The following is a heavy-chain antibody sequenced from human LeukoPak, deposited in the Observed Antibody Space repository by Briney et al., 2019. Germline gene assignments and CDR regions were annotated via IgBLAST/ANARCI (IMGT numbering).Heavy chain of an antibody. J-gene: IGHJ3*02. CDR1: GNAFNNHP. D-gene: IGHD5-12*01. CDR3: ARDGEWLLPSSAFDI. Sequence: ASVRVSYKTSGNAFNNHPLRGVRQAPGQGLEWMGWISAYNGNTNYAQKLQGRVTMTTDTSTSTAYMELRSLRSDDTAVYYCARDGEWLLPSSAFDIWGQGTMVTVSS. V-gene: IGHV1-18*01. CDR2: ISAYNGNT.